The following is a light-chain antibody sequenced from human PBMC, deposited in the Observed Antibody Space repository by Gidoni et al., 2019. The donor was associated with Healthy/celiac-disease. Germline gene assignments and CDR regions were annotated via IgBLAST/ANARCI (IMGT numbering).Light chain of an antibody. CDR2: GAS. J-gene: IGKJ4*01. V-gene: IGKV3-20*01. Sequence: EIVLPQSPGTLSLSPGERATLSCRASQSVSSSYLAWYQQKPGQAPSPLIYGASSRATGIPDMFSGSGSGTDFTLTISILEPEDFSVYYCQQYGSSPRLTCGGXTKVEIK. CDR3: QQYGSSPRLT. CDR1: QSVSSSY.